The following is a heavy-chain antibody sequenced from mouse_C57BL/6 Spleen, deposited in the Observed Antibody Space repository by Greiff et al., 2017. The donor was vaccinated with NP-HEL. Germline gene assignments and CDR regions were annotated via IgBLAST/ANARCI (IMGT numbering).Heavy chain of an antibody. CDR2: IYPGDGDT. CDR1: GYAFSSYW. D-gene: IGHD2-1*01. CDR3: ARRGNYGFYAMDY. V-gene: IGHV1-80*01. Sequence: VMLVESGAELVKPGASVKISCKASGYAFSSYWMNWVKQRPGKGLEWIGQIYPGDGDTNYNGKFQGKATLTADKSSSTAYMQLSSLTSEDSAVYFCARRGNYGFYAMDYWGQGTSVTVSS. J-gene: IGHJ4*01.